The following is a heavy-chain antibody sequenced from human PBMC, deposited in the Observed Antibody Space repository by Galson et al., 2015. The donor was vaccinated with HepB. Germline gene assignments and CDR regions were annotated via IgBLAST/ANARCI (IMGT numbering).Heavy chain of an antibody. Sequence: LRHASADQGVTFRGHCWLGVGEAPRKGLVAVSRIHGDGSYTNYADSVKGRFTVSRDSAKNTLYLQVNSLRAEDTAVYYCARDGSWGYLDAFDIWGQGTMVTVSS. CDR3: ARDGSWGYLDAFDI. CDR2: IHGDGSYT. CDR1: GVTFRGHC. V-gene: IGHV3-74*01. D-gene: IGHD2-15*01. J-gene: IGHJ3*02.